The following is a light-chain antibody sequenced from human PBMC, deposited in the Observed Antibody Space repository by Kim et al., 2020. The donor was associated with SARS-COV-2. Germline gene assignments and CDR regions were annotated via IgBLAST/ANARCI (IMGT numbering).Light chain of an antibody. CDR3: SSYTSSSTFDVV. J-gene: IGLJ2*01. Sequence: QSALTQPASVSGSPGQSITISCIGTSSDVGGYNYVSWYQQHPGKAPKLMIYDFSKRPSGVSNRFSGSKSGNTASLTISWLQAEDEADYYCSSYTSSSTFDVVFGGGTQLTVL. V-gene: IGLV2-14*01. CDR2: DFS. CDR1: SSDVGGYNY.